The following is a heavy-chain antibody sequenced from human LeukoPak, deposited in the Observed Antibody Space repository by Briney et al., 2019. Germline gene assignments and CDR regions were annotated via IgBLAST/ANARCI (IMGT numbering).Heavy chain of an antibody. V-gene: IGHV1-24*01. CDR3: ATDVVVPAAMCFDY. D-gene: IGHD2-2*01. Sequence: GASVKVSCKVSGYTLTELSMHWVRQAPGEGLEWMGGFDPEDGETIYAQKFQGRVTMTEDTSTDTAYMELSSLRSEDTAVYYCATDVVVPAAMCFDYWGQGTLVTVSS. CDR2: FDPEDGET. CDR1: GYTLTELS. J-gene: IGHJ4*02.